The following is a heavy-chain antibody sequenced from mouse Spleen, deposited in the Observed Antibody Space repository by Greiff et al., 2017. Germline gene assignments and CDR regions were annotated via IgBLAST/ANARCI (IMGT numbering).Heavy chain of an antibody. CDR2: ISCYNGAT. V-gene: IGHV1S34*01. J-gene: IGHJ4*01. D-gene: IGHD1-2*01. Sequence: LVKTGASVKISCKASGYSFTGYYMHWVKQSHGKSLEWIGYISCYNGATSYNQKFKGKATFTVDTSSSTAYMQFNSLTSEDSAVYYCASPATDYYAMDYWGQGTSVTVSS. CDR1: GYSFTGYY. CDR3: ASPATDYYAMDY.